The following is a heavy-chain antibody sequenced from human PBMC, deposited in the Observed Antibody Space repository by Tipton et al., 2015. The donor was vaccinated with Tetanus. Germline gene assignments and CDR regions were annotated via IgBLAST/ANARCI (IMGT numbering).Heavy chain of an antibody. CDR3: ASGRTLDY. CDR2: ISSTSSYI. J-gene: IGHJ4*02. CDR1: GFTFSNYR. V-gene: IGHV3-21*01. Sequence: AVSGFTFSNYRMNWVRQAPGRGLQWVASISSTSSYIYYADSVKGRFTISRDNAKNSLYLQINSLRAEDAALYCCASGRTLDYWGQGTLVTVSS.